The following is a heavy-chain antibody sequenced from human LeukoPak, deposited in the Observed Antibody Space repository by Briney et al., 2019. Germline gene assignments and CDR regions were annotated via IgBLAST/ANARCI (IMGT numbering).Heavy chain of an antibody. CDR3: ARDRLN. J-gene: IGHJ4*02. CDR2: IYHSGST. CDR1: GGSISSSSYY. Sequence: SETLSLTCTVSGGSISSSSYYWGWIRQSPGRGLEWIGSIYHSGSTYYNPSLKSRVTISVDTSKNQFSLKLSSVTAADTAVYYCARDRLNWGQGTLVTVSS. D-gene: IGHD6-19*01. V-gene: IGHV4-39*07.